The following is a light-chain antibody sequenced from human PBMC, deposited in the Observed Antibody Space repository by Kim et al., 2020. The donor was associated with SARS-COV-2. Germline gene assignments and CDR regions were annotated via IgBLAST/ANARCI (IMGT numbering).Light chain of an antibody. CDR1: QSVAAN. V-gene: IGKV3-15*01. Sequence: SPGEKVTRSCRASQSVAANLAWYQQKPGQAPRLLIYGASTRATGIPARFSGSGSGTEFTLTISSLQSEDFAVYYCQQYNNWPPITFGQGTRLEIK. CDR2: GAS. CDR3: QQYNNWPPIT. J-gene: IGKJ5*01.